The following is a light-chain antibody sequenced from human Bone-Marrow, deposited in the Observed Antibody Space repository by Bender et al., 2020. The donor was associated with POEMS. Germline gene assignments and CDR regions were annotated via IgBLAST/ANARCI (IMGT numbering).Light chain of an antibody. CDR2: DVT. CDR1: SSDVGGYKF. V-gene: IGLV2-14*01. J-gene: IGLJ1*01. CDR3: CSVTRSGAYV. Sequence: QSALTQPASVSGSPGQSITISCTGTSSDVGGYKFVSWYQQHPGEAPKLMIYDVTNRPSGVSNRFSASKSDDTASLTVSGLQADDEADYYCCSVTRSGAYVFGTGTTVTV.